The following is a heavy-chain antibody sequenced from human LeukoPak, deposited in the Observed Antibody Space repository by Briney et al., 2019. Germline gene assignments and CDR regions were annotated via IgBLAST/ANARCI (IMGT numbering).Heavy chain of an antibody. D-gene: IGHD1-26*01. J-gene: IGHJ5*02. V-gene: IGHV4-39*01. CDR1: GGSISSSSYY. CDR3: ARRGIVGATRVWFDP. Sequence: PSETLSLTCTVSGGSISSSSYYWGWIRQPPGKGLEWIGSIYYSRSTYYNPSLKSRVTISVDTSKNQFSLKLSSVTAADTAVYYCARRGIVGATRVWFDPWGQGTLVTVSS. CDR2: IYYSRST.